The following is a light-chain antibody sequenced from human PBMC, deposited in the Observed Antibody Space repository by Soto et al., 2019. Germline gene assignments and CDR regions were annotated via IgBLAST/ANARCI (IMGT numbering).Light chain of an antibody. CDR2: KVS. CDR1: QNLLYSDGNTY. CDR3: MQATHWPYT. Sequence: DAVMTQSPVSLPVTLGQPASIACKSSQNLLYSDGNTYLTWFQQRPGQSPSSLIAKVSNRASGVPDRFSGSGSGTDFTLKISRVEAEDVGIYYCMQATHWPYTFGQGTKLEIK. J-gene: IGKJ2*01. V-gene: IGKV2-30*01.